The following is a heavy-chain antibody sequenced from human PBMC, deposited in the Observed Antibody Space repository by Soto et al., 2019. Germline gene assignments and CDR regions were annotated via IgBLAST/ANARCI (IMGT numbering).Heavy chain of an antibody. CDR1: GFTFINYA. CDR3: ARQGATSKASDLDY. V-gene: IGHV3-23*01. D-gene: IGHD1-1*01. Sequence: LRLSCEASGFTFINYAMSWVRQAPGKGLEWVASISDTGGDSYYADSMDGRFTISRDNSKNTLYLQINSLRAEDTAVYYCARQGATSKASDLDYWGQGTLVTVSS. CDR2: ISDTGGDS. J-gene: IGHJ4*02.